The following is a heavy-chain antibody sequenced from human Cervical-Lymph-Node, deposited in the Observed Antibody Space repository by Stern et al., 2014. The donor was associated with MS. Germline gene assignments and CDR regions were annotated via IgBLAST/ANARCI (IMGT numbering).Heavy chain of an antibody. CDR3: ARDKVGATFPDEYYYYYGMDV. CDR2: ISSSSSYI. CDR1: GFTFSSYS. D-gene: IGHD1-26*01. V-gene: IGHV3-21*01. Sequence: EVQLIESGGGLVKPGGSLRLSCAASGFTFSSYSMNWVRQAPGKGLEWVSSISSSSSYIYYADSVKGRFTISRDNAKNSLYRQMNSLRAEDTAVYYCARDKVGATFPDEYYYYYGMDVWGQGTTVTVSS. J-gene: IGHJ6*02.